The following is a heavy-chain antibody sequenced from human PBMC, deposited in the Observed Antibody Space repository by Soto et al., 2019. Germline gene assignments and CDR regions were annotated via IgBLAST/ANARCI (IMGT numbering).Heavy chain of an antibody. Sequence: GGSLRLSCAASGFSVSSNYMSWVRQAPGKGLEWVSVIYSGGSTYYADSVKGRFTISRDNSKNTLYLQINSLRAEDMSLYYCASRLRLALCGQRTLVPVSS. CDR2: IYSGGST. J-gene: IGHJ4*02. CDR3: ASRLRLAL. CDR1: GFSVSSNY. V-gene: IGHV3-66*01. D-gene: IGHD6-25*01.